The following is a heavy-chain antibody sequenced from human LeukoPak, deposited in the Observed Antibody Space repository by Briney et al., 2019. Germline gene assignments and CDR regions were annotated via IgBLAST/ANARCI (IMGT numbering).Heavy chain of an antibody. CDR1: GFTFSGYA. Sequence: PGGSLRLSCAASGFTFSGYAMRWVRQVPGKGLEWVSLISGVGGSTYYVDSVKGRFTISRDNTKNSLYLQMNSLRAEDTALYYCYKDICYRRGSYFAHWGRGTLVTVS. V-gene: IGHV3-43*02. CDR3: YKDICYRRGSYFAH. CDR2: ISGVGGST. D-gene: IGHD2-8*01. J-gene: IGHJ1*01.